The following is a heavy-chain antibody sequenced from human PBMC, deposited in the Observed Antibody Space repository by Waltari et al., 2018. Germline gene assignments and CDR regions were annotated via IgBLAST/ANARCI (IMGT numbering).Heavy chain of an antibody. CDR1: GFIVSNNY. J-gene: IGHJ6*02. CDR2: TKGGGNT. CDR3: ASDPGFANGMDG. Sequence: EVQLVESGGGLIQPGGSLRLSCAASGFIVSNNYMSWVRQAPGKGREWVSVTKGGGNTFYSDSVKGRFTISTDDSSNTLSLQMNSLRVEDTAGYYCASDPGFANGMDGWGQGTTVTVSS. V-gene: IGHV3-53*01.